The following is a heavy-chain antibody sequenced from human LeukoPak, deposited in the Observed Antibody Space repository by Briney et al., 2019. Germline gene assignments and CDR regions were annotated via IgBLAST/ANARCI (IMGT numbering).Heavy chain of an antibody. CDR1: GGSISSSSYY. CDR3: ARQAVRYFDWLLGDAFDI. V-gene: IGHV4-39*01. D-gene: IGHD3-9*01. CDR2: IYYSGST. J-gene: IGHJ3*02. Sequence: PSETLSLTCTVPGGSISSSSYYWGWIRQPPGKGLEWIVSIYYSGSTYYDPPLKSRVTISVDTSKNQFSLKLSSVTAADTAVYYCARQAVRYFDWLLGDAFDIWGQGTMVTVSS.